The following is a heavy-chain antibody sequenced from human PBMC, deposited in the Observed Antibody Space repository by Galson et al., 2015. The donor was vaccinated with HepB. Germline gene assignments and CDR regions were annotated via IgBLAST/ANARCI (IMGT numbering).Heavy chain of an antibody. CDR3: AKEFKDYSSGTYIDY. Sequence: SLRLSCAASGFTFTDYALTWVRQAPGKGLEWVSTISGSDGSATYADSVKGRFTISRDISKNTLYLQLNSLRAGDTAAYYCAKEFKDYSSGTYIDYWGQGTLVTVSS. CDR2: ISGSDGSA. CDR1: GFTFTDYA. D-gene: IGHD3-10*01. J-gene: IGHJ4*02. V-gene: IGHV3-23*01.